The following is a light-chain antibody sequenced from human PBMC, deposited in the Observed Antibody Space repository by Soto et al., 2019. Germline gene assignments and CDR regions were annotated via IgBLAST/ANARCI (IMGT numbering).Light chain of an antibody. Sequence: DIQMTQSPSSLSTSVGDRVTITCRASQNTGRNLNWYQQKPGKAPKLLIYTVSNLQTGVPLRFSGRGSGTEFTLTISALQTEDFATYYCQQCYSIPLTFGGGTKVEIK. J-gene: IGKJ4*01. CDR3: QQCYSIPLT. CDR1: QNTGRN. CDR2: TVS. V-gene: IGKV1-39*01.